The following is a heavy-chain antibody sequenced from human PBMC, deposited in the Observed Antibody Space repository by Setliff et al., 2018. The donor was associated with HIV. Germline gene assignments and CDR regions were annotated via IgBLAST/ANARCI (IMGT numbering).Heavy chain of an antibody. V-gene: IGHV5-51*01. D-gene: IGHD1-26*01. CDR1: GYSFTDFW. J-gene: IGHJ5*02. Sequence: GESLKISCKGSGYSFTDFWIGWVRQMPGKGLEWMGIIYPGDSDTTYSPSFQGQVSISVDRSASTAYLQWSSLQASDTAMYYCVRYSGSSYKSNWFDPWGQGTRVTVSS. CDR2: IYPGDSDT. CDR3: VRYSGSSYKSNWFDP.